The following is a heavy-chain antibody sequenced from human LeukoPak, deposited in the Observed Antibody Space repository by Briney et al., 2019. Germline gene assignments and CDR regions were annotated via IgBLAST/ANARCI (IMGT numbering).Heavy chain of an antibody. CDR3: AKDDHKLLGPFEY. V-gene: IGHV3-30*04. CDR1: GFTFSSYA. D-gene: IGHD2-8*02. Sequence: GGSLRLSCAASGFTFSSYAMHWVRQAPGKGLEWVAVISYDGSNKYYADSVKGRFTISRDNSKNTLYLQMNSLRAEDTAVYYCAKDDHKLLGPFEYWGQGTLVTVSS. J-gene: IGHJ4*02. CDR2: ISYDGSNK.